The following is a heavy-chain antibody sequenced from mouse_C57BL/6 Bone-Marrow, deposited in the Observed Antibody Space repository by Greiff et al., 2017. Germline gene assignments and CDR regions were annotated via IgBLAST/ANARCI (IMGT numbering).Heavy chain of an antibody. Sequence: VQLQQSGAELAKPGASVKLSCKASGYTFTSYWMHWVKQRPGQGLEWIGHINPSSGYTKYNQKFKDKDTLTADKSSSTAYMQLSSLTYEDAAVDYCARLRRYYGPDWYFDVWGTGTTVTVSS. V-gene: IGHV1-7*01. J-gene: IGHJ1*03. CDR2: INPSSGYT. CDR1: GYTFTSYW. CDR3: ARLRRYYGPDWYFDV. D-gene: IGHD1-2*01.